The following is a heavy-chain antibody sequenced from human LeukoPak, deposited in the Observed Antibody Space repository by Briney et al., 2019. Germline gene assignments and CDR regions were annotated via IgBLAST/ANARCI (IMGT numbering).Heavy chain of an antibody. CDR3: AREMRLPHNEILIDRRAFDI. V-gene: IGHV3-30*04. CDR2: ISHNAHLK. J-gene: IGHJ3*02. Sequence: PGGSLRLSCAASGFNFSTFALHCVRQAPGKGLEWVALISHNAHLKYYADSVKGRFTVSRDTSKNMLHLQMDSLRTEETALYYCAREMRLPHNEILIDRRAFDIWGQGTMVTVSS. CDR1: GFNFSTFA. D-gene: IGHD3-9*01.